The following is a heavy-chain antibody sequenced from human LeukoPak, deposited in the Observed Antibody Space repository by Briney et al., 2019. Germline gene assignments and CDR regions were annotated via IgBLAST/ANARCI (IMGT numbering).Heavy chain of an antibody. CDR2: IDPGDSDI. D-gene: IGHD6-13*01. CDR3: ARVRSSSWFDFDY. V-gene: IGHV5-51*01. J-gene: IGHJ4*02. CDR1: GYSFTSYW. Sequence: GESLKISCKGSGYSFTSYWIGWVRQMPGKGLEWMAIIDPGDSDIKYSPSFQGQVTISADKSISTAYLQWSGLKASDTAMYYCARVRSSSWFDFDYWGQGTLVTVSS.